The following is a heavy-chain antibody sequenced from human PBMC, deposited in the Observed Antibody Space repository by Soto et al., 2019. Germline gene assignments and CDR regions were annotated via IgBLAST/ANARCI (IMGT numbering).Heavy chain of an antibody. D-gene: IGHD2-2*01. CDR2: IYYIGSX. Sequence: SETLSLTGTVSCGSISSVDYYWSWIRQPPGKCLEWMCYIYYIGSXXYSPSLKXXVSISVYTSKXQFSLXRRSVTSADKXVYYCAREGSSSRNDYWGQGTLVTVSS. CDR3: AREGSSSRNDY. J-gene: IGHJ4*02. V-gene: IGHV4-30-4*01. CDR1: CGSISSVDYY.